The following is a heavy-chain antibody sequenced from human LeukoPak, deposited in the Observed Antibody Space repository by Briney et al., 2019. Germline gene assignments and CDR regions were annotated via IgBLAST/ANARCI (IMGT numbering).Heavy chain of an antibody. CDR3: ARGGAKAFGSY. V-gene: IGHV4-59*01. CDR1: GGSISSYY. Sequence: SETLSLTCTVSGGSISSYYWSWIRQPPGKGLEWIGYIYYSGSTNYNPSLKSRVTISVDTSKNQFSLKLSSVTAADTAVYYCARGGAKAFGSYWGQGTLVTVSS. D-gene: IGHD1-26*01. J-gene: IGHJ4*02. CDR2: IYYSGST.